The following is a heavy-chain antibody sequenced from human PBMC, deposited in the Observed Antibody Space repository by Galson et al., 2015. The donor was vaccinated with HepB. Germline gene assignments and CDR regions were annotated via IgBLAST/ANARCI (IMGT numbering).Heavy chain of an antibody. CDR3: ASRYSSGWYDDY. J-gene: IGHJ4*02. Sequence: SLRLSCAASGFTVSSNYMSWVRQAPGKGLEWVSVIYSGGSTYYADSVKGRFTISRDNSKNTLYLQMNSLRAEDTAVYYCASRYSSGWYDDYWGQGTLVTVSS. CDR2: IYSGGST. V-gene: IGHV3-66*02. CDR1: GFTVSSNY. D-gene: IGHD6-19*01.